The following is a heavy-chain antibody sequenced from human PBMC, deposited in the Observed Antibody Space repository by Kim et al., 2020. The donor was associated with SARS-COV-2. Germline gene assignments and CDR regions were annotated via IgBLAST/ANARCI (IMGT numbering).Heavy chain of an antibody. CDR3: ARDNLPISSRRYCSSTSCSNYYYYGMDV. CDR1: GYTFTSYA. V-gene: IGHV7-4-1*02. Sequence: ASVKVSCKASGYTFTSYAMNWVRQAPGQGLEWMGWINTNTGNPTYAQGFTGRFVFSLDTSVSTAYLQISSLKAEDTAVYYCARDNLPISSRRYCSSTSCSNYYYYGMDVWGQGTTVTVSS. D-gene: IGHD2-2*01. J-gene: IGHJ6*02. CDR2: INTNTGNP.